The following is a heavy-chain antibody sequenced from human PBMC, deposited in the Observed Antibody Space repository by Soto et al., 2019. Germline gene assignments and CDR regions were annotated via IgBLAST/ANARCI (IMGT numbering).Heavy chain of an antibody. CDR3: ARDYLWDSRSSGGDDY. CDR1: GFTFSSYS. Sequence: PGGSLRLSCAASGFTFSSYSMNWVRQAPGKGLEWVSSISSSSSYIYYADSVKGRFTISRDNAKNSLYLQMNSLRAEDTAVYYCARDYLWDSRSSGGDDYWGQGTLVTVSS. V-gene: IGHV3-21*01. D-gene: IGHD6-6*01. CDR2: ISSSSSYI. J-gene: IGHJ4*02.